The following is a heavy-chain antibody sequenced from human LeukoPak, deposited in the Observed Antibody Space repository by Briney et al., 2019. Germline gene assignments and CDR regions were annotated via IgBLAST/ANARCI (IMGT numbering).Heavy chain of an antibody. J-gene: IGHJ5*02. CDR1: GYTFTSYA. CDR3: ARDLTAAVFDP. CDR2: ISAYNGNT. Sequence: ASVKVSCKASGYTFTSYAMNWVRQAPGQGLEWMGWISAYNGNTNYAQKLQGRVTMTTDTSTSTAYMELRSLRSDDTAVYYCARDLTAAVFDPWGQGTLVTVSS. V-gene: IGHV1-18*01. D-gene: IGHD6-13*01.